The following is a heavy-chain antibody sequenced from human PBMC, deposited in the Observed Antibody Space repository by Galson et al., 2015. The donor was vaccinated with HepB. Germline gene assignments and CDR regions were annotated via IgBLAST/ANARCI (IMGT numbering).Heavy chain of an antibody. J-gene: IGHJ4*02. CDR1: GFTFSSYW. D-gene: IGHD3-16*02. CDR2: IKQDGSGT. Sequence: SLRLSCAASGFTFSSYWVSWVRQAPGKGLEWVANIKQDGSGTYYVDSVKGRFAISRDNAKNSLFLQMNSLRAEDTAVYYCACSPTVKGLTGFWGQGTPVTVSS. V-gene: IGHV3-7*01. CDR3: ACSPTVKGLTGF.